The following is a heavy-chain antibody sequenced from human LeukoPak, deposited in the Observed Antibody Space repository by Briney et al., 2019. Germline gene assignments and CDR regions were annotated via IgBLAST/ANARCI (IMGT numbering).Heavy chain of an antibody. V-gene: IGHV3-30*03. Sequence: GGSLRLSCAASGFIFSSYGMHWIRQAPGKGLEWVALISHAGSNEYYAASVKGRFTISRDNSNNEFYLQMDSLRPEDTAVYYCARAGAPAVYFDYWGQGALVTVSS. CDR2: ISHAGSNE. CDR3: ARAGAPAVYFDY. J-gene: IGHJ4*02. CDR1: GFIFSSYG.